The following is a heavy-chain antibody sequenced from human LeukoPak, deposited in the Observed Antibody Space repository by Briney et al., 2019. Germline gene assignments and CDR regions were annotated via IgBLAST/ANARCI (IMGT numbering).Heavy chain of an antibody. Sequence: PGGSLRLSCAASGFTFTNYWVHWVRHTPGKGLVWVSRINSDGSSTSYADSVKGRFTISRDNAKNTLYLQMNSLRAEDTAVYYCARGSLWGSFDYWGQGTLVTVSS. CDR1: GFTFTNYW. CDR3: ARGSLWGSFDY. CDR2: INSDGSST. D-gene: IGHD7-27*01. V-gene: IGHV3-74*01. J-gene: IGHJ4*02.